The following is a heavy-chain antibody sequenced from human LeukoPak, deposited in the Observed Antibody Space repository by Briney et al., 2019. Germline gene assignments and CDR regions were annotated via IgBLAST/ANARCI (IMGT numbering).Heavy chain of an antibody. CDR1: GYTFTSYA. CDR2: INTNTGNP. J-gene: IGHJ4*02. Sequence: ASVKVSCKASGYTFTSYAMNWVRQAPGQGLEWMGWINTNTGNPTYAQGFTGRFVFSLDTSVSTAYLQICSLKAEDTAVYYRARGRVRGYSYGLGYWGQGTLVTVSS. V-gene: IGHV7-4-1*01. CDR3: ARGRVRGYSYGLGY. D-gene: IGHD5-18*01.